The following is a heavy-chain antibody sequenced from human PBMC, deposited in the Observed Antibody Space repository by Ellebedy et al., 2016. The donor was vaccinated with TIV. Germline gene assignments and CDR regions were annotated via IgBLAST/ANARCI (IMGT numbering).Heavy chain of an antibody. CDR2: MNPNSANT. J-gene: IGHJ6*02. D-gene: IGHD6-19*01. Sequence: AASVKVSCKTSGYTFGSFDIVWVRQATGQGLEWMGWMNPNSANTGYAEKFQGRVTMTSDTSTRTVYMELSSLRSEDTAVYYCARAPSVDPHMDVWGQGTTVTVSS. CDR1: GYTFGSFD. CDR3: ARAPSVDPHMDV. V-gene: IGHV1-8*01.